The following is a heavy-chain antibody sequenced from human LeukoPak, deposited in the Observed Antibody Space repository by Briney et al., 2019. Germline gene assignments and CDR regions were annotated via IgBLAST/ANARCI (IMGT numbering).Heavy chain of an antibody. D-gene: IGHD6-25*01. CDR2: IKQDGSEK. CDR1: GFTFISYL. Sequence: GSRRLSCAASGFTFISYLMSWVRQAPGKGLEWVANIKQDGSEKYYVDPVKGRFTISRDNAKNSLYLQMNSLGAEDTAVYYCARDGAERPHLYWGQGTLVSVST. CDR3: ARDGAERPHLY. J-gene: IGHJ4*02. V-gene: IGHV3-7*01.